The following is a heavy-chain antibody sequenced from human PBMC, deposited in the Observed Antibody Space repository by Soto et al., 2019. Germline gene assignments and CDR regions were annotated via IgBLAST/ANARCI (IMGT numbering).Heavy chain of an antibody. Sequence: GGSLRLSCAASGFSFGTYSMNWVRQAPGKGLEWVSGIYGNGGGTFYADSVKGRFTISRDNSRNTLYLQMNSLRAEDTAVYYCAKDVRPDGYWDLDYWGQGTPVTVSS. CDR2: IYGNGGGT. V-gene: IGHV3-23*01. CDR1: GFSFGTYS. J-gene: IGHJ4*02. CDR3: AKDVRPDGYWDLDY. D-gene: IGHD5-12*01.